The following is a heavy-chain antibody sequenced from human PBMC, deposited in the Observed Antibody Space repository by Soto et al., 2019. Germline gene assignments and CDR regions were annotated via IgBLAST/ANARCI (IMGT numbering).Heavy chain of an antibody. D-gene: IGHD1-26*01. Sequence: ESGGGVVQPGRSLRLSCVASGFTFSSYGMHWVRQAPGKGLEWVAIISYDGSNTYYADSVKGRFPISRDNSKNTLYLQMNSLRAEDTSVYYCAKEGGLSGSYYISSSYYFDYWGQGTLVTVSS. V-gene: IGHV3-30*18. J-gene: IGHJ4*02. CDR1: GFTFSSYG. CDR3: AKEGGLSGSYYISSSYYFDY. CDR2: ISYDGSNT.